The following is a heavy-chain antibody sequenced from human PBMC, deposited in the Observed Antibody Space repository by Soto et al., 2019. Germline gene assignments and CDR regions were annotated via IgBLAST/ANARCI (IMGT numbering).Heavy chain of an antibody. CDR2: IYYSGST. CDR1: GGSISSGGYY. D-gene: IGHD3-22*01. CDR3: ASSRGDLYYDSSGYYPY. J-gene: IGHJ4*02. V-gene: IGHV4-31*03. Sequence: PSETLSLTCTVSGGSISSGGYYWSWIRQHPGKGLEWIGYIYYSGSTYYNPSLKSRVTISVDTSKNQFSLKLSSVTAADTAVYYCASSRGDLYYDSSGYYPYWGQGTLVTSPQ.